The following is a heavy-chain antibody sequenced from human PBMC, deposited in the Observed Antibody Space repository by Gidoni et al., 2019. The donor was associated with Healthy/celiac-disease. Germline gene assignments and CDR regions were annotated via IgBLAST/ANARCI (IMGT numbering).Heavy chain of an antibody. CDR2: IYYSGST. V-gene: IGHV4-31*03. D-gene: IGHD6-6*01. J-gene: IGHJ5*02. CDR3: ARGGGYSSSSEGWFDP. Sequence: VQLRGSGPVLVKPSQTLSLTCTVSGGSISRGGYYWSWIRQHPGKGLEWIGYIYYSGSTYYNPSLKSRVTISVDTSKNQFSLKLSSVTAADTAGYYGARGGGYSSSSEGWFDPWGQGTLVTVSS. CDR1: GGSISRGGYY.